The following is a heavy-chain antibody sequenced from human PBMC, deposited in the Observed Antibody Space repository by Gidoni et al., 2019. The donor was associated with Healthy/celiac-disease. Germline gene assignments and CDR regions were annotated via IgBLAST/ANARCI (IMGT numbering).Heavy chain of an antibody. D-gene: IGHD4-17*01. CDR2: ISSSGGST. CDR1: VFTFSSYA. Sequence: EVQLLESGGVLVKPGGSLRLSCAASVFTFSSYAMSWVRQAPGKGLEWVSAISSSGGSTYYTDSVKGRFNISRDNSKNTLYLKMNSLRAEDTAVYYCAKDPYGDYVSFDYWGQGTLVTVSS. V-gene: IGHV3-23*01. CDR3: AKDPYGDYVSFDY. J-gene: IGHJ4*02.